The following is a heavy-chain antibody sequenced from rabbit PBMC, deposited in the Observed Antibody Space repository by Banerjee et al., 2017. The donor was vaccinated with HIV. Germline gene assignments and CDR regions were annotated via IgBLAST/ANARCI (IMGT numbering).Heavy chain of an antibody. Sequence: QSLEESGGDLVKPGASLTLTCTASGFSFSSSYYMCWVRQAPGKGLEWIGCILPGSGDTDYASWMNGRFTISKTSSTTVTLQMTSLTAADTATYFCARGYAGSSSYTGFDFNLWGQGTLVTVS. CDR1: GFSFSSSYY. CDR3: ARGYAGSSSYTGFDFNL. CDR2: ILPGSGDT. D-gene: IGHD8-1*01. J-gene: IGHJ4*01. V-gene: IGHV1S40*01.